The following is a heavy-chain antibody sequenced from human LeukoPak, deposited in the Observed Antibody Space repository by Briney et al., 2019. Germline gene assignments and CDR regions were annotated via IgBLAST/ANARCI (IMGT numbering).Heavy chain of an antibody. V-gene: IGHV3-23*01. Sequence: GGSLRLSCAASGFTFSSYSMSWVRQAPGKGLEWVSAISGSGGSTYYADSVKGRFTISRDNSKDTLFLQLNSLTAADTAMYFCAKASVAIPQYCNSWGQGTLVTVSS. CDR2: ISGSGGST. CDR3: AKASVAIPQYCNS. CDR1: GFTFSSYS. J-gene: IGHJ5*02. D-gene: IGHD2-2*02.